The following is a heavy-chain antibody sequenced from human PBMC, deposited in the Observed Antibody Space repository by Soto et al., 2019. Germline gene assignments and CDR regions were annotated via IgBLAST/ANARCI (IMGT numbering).Heavy chain of an antibody. CDR2: ISSSSSTI. Sequence: EVQLVESGGGLVQPGGSLRLSCAASGFTFSSYSMNWVRQAPGKGLEWVSYISSSSSTIYYADSVKGRFTISRDNAKNSLYLQMNSLRAEDTAVYYCARERITMIFDVFDIWGQGTMVTVSS. J-gene: IGHJ3*02. CDR1: GFTFSSYS. D-gene: IGHD3-22*01. V-gene: IGHV3-48*01. CDR3: ARERITMIFDVFDI.